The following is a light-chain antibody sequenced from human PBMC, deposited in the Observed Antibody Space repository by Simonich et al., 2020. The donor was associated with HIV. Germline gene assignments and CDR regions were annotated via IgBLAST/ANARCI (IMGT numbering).Light chain of an antibody. CDR2: EVS. CDR3: MQGTHWPVT. J-gene: IGKJ4*01. V-gene: IGKV2-29*02. CDR1: QTLLHNDGKTY. Sequence: DLVMTQTPLSLSVTPGQPASIPCKSTQTLLHNDGKTYVYWYLRKPGQSPQLLIYEVSSRFSGVPDRFSGSGSGTDFTLKISRVEAEDVGVYFCMQGTHWPVTFGGGTKVEIK.